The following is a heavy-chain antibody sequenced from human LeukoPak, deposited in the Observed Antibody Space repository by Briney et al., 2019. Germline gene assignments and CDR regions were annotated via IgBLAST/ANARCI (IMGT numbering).Heavy chain of an antibody. D-gene: IGHD1-26*01. CDR2: ISSSSSTI. CDR1: GFTFSDYY. J-gene: IGHJ4*02. V-gene: IGHV3-11*04. CDR3: ARYITGSHYRGVY. Sequence: GGSLRLSCAASGFTFSDYYMIWLRQAPGKGLEWLSYISSSSSTILYADSVKGRFTISRDNAKNSVYLQMNSLRAEDTAVYYCARYITGSHYRGVYWGQGTLVTVSS.